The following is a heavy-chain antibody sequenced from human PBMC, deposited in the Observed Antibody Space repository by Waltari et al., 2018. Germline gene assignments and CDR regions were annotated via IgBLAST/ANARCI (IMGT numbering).Heavy chain of an antibody. J-gene: IGHJ3*02. CDR3: ARDPITIFGYPHAFDI. CDR1: GTTFSSYA. V-gene: IGHV1-69*13. CDR2: IIPIFGTA. Sequence: QVQLVQSGAEVKKPGSSVKVSCTASGTTFSSYAISWVRQAPGQGREWMGGIIPIFGTANYAQKFQGRVTITADESTSTAYMELSSLRSEDTAVYYCARDPITIFGYPHAFDIWGQGTMVTVSS. D-gene: IGHD3-3*01.